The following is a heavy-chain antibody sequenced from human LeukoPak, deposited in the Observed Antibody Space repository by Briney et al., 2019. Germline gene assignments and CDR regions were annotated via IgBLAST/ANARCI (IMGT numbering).Heavy chain of an antibody. CDR2: IRYDGSNK. CDR1: GFTFSSYG. CDR3: AKDGLDYSGYDYNWFDP. V-gene: IGHV3-30*02. D-gene: IGHD5-12*01. J-gene: IGHJ5*02. Sequence: PGGSLRLSCAASGFTFSSYGTHWVRQAPGKGLEWVAFIRYDGSNKYYADSVKGRFTISRDNSKNTLYLQMNSLRAEDTAVYYCAKDGLDYSGYDYNWFDPWGQGTLVTVSS.